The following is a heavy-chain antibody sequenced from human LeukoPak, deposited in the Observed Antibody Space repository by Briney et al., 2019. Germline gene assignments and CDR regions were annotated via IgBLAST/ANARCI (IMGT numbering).Heavy chain of an antibody. J-gene: IGHJ3*02. CDR3: ARGYQLLPDAFDI. CDR1: GNTFTGYY. V-gene: IGHV1-2*02. Sequence: ASVKVSCKASGNTFTGYYMHWVRQAPGQGLEWMGWINPNSGGTNYAQKFQGRVTMTRDTSISTAYMELSRLRSDDTAVYYCARGYQLLPDAFDIWGQGTMVTVSS. D-gene: IGHD2-2*01. CDR2: INPNSGGT.